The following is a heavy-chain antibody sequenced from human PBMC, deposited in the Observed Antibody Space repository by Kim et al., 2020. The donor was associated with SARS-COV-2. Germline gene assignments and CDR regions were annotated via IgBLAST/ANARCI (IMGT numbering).Heavy chain of an antibody. CDR1: GFTFSSYG. Sequence: GGSLRLSCAASGFTFSSYGMHWVRQAPGKGLEWVAVISYDGSNKYYADSVKGRFTISRDNSKNTLYLQMHSLRAEDTAVYYCAKESGSGSYYAWTYYYYVMDDWGQGTTVTVSS. D-gene: IGHD3-10*01. J-gene: IGHJ6*02. CDR2: ISYDGSNK. V-gene: IGHV3-30*18. CDR3: AKESGSGSYYAWTYYYYVMDD.